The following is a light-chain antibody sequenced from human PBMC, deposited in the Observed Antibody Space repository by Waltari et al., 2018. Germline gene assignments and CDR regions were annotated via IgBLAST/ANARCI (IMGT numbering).Light chain of an antibody. CDR3: QQYYSAPRT. J-gene: IGKJ1*01. CDR2: WAS. Sequence: ILITHSPNPLPSLLHHHTPTPCTYSQSVLYNSNNKNYLAWFQQKPGQPPKRLTYWASTRESGVPDRFSGGGSGTDFTLTISSLQAEDVAVYYCQQYYSAPRTFGQGTKVEIK. CDR1: QSVLYNSNNKNY. V-gene: IGKV4-1*01.